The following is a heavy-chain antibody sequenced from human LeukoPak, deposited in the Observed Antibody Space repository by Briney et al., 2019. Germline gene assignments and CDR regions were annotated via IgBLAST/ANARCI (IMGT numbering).Heavy chain of an antibody. D-gene: IGHD2-2*01. J-gene: IGHJ3*02. CDR3: ARGAAANDAFDI. V-gene: IGHV4-39*07. Sequence: SETLSLTCTVSGGSISSSSYYWGWIRQPPGKGLEWIGSVYYTGASYYNPSLKSRVTISIDTSKKHFSLKLTSVTAADTAVYYCARGAAANDAFDIWGQGTMVTVSS. CDR1: GGSISSSSYY. CDR2: VYYTGAS.